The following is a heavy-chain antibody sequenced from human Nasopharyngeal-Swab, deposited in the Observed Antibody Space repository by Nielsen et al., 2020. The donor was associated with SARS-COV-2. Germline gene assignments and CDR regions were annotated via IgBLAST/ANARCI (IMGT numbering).Heavy chain of an antibody. CDR2: FDPEDGET. V-gene: IGHV1-24*01. CDR3: ATVFAYYGSGRPIDY. D-gene: IGHD3-10*01. Sequence: ASVKVSCKVSGYTLTELSMHWVRQAPGKGLEWMGGFDPEDGETIYAQKFQGRVTMTEDTSTDTAYMELSSLRSEDTAGYYCATVFAYYGSGRPIDYWGQGTLVTVSS. CDR1: GYTLTELS. J-gene: IGHJ4*02.